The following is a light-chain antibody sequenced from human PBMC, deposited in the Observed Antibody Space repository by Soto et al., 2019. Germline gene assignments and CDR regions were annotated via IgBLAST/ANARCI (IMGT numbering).Light chain of an antibody. V-gene: IGLV2-14*01. Sequence: QCALTQPASVSGSPGQSITISCTGTSSDVGGSDFVSWHQQHPGKAPKLMIYDVSKWPSGVSNRFSGSKSGNTASLTISGLQAEDEADYYCSSYTSSRSYVFGTGTKVTVL. CDR2: DVS. CDR1: SSDVGGSDF. CDR3: SSYTSSRSYV. J-gene: IGLJ1*01.